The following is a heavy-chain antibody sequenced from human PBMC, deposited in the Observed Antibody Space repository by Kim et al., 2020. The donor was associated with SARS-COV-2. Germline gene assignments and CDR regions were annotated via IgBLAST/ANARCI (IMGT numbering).Heavy chain of an antibody. Sequence: YYADSVKGRSTISRDNAKNSLYLQMNSLRAEDTAVYYCARAGGTPRKLDYWGQGTLVTVSS. V-gene: IGHV3-11*01. D-gene: IGHD1-7*01. J-gene: IGHJ4*02. CDR3: ARAGGTPRKLDY.